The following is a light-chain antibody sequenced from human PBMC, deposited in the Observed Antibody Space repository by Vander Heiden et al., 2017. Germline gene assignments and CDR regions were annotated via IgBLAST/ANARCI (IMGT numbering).Light chain of an antibody. CDR2: GAS. V-gene: IGKV3-20*01. CDR3: QHYGSSFRT. J-gene: IGKJ1*01. Sequence: EIVLTQSPDTLSLSPGEGATLSCRASQSISSNSVAWYQQKPGQAPRVLIYGASNRATGIPERFSGSGSGTDFTLTISRLEPEDFAVYYCQHYGSSFRTFGPGTKVEIK. CDR1: QSISSNS.